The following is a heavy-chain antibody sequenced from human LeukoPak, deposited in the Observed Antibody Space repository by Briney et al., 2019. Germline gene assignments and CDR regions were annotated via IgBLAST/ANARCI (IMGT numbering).Heavy chain of an antibody. CDR2: INHSGST. D-gene: IGHD5-18*01. V-gene: IGHV4-34*01. CDR3: ARGVDTSHPTI. J-gene: IGHJ4*02. Sequence: SETLSLTCAVYGGSFSGYYWSWIRQPPGKGLEWIGEINHSGSTNYNPSLKSRVTISVDTSKNQFSLKLSSVTAADTAVYYCARGVDTSHPTIWGQGTLVTVSS. CDR1: GGSFSGYY.